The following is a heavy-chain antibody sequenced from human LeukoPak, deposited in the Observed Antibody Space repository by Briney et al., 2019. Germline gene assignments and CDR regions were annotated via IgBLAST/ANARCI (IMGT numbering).Heavy chain of an antibody. Sequence: PSETLSLTCTVSGGSISSHYWSWIRQPPGKGLEGIAYISYSGDITYNPSLKGRVTISIDSSKNQFSLYLRSVTAADTAVYYCARRISTMTQFDYWGQGTLVTVSS. J-gene: IGHJ4*02. CDR3: ARRISTMTQFDY. CDR1: GGSISSHY. D-gene: IGHD2-2*01. CDR2: ISYSGDI. V-gene: IGHV4-59*11.